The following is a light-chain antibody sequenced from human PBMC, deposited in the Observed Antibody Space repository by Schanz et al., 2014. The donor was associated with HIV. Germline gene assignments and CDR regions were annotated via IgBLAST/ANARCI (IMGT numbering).Light chain of an antibody. V-gene: IGLV2-23*02. CDR3: CSYAGSTTFYV. Sequence: QSALTQPASVSGSPGQSITISCTGTSSDVGSYNLLSWYQQYPGKVPKLMIYEVNKRPSGVSNRCSGSKSGNTASLTISGLQAEDEADYYCCSYAGSTTFYVFATGTKLTVL. CDR1: SSDVGSYNL. J-gene: IGLJ1*01. CDR2: EVN.